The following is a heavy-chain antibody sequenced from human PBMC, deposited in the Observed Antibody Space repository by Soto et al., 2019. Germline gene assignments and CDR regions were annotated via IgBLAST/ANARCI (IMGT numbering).Heavy chain of an antibody. D-gene: IGHD4-17*01. Sequence: SETLSLSCTVPGGSMRSTDYYWAWIRQPPGKGLEWIGSVFFNGSPDYNPSLQSRVTLSVDTSKSQFFLRLTSVTAADTAVYFCARQVGDYYFVSWGQGSLVTVSS. J-gene: IGHJ4*02. V-gene: IGHV4-39*01. CDR2: VFFNGSP. CDR1: GGSMRSTDYY. CDR3: ARQVGDYYFVS.